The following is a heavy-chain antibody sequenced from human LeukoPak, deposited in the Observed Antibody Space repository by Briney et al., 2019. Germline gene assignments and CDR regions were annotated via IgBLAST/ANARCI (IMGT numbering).Heavy chain of an antibody. Sequence: ASVKVSCKASGYTFTSYYIHWVRQAPGQGLEWMGIINPSSGGTSYAQKFQGRITMTRDTSTSTIYMELSSLRSEDTAVYYCARDRSSGWSFDFWGQGTLVTVSS. V-gene: IGHV1-46*01. CDR3: ARDRSSGWSFDF. CDR1: GYTFTSYY. J-gene: IGHJ5*01. CDR2: INPSSGGT. D-gene: IGHD6-19*01.